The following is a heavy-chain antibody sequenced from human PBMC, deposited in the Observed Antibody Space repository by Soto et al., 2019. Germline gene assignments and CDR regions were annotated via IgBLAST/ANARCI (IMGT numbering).Heavy chain of an antibody. Sequence: GGSLRLSCAASGFTFSSYGMHWVRQAPGKGLEWVAVISYGGSNKYYADSVKGRFTISRDNSKNTLYLQMNSLRAEDTAVYYCAKESMGYFDWFPVGFDYWGQGTLVTVS. CDR2: ISYGGSNK. D-gene: IGHD3-9*01. CDR1: GFTFSSYG. J-gene: IGHJ4*02. V-gene: IGHV3-30*18. CDR3: AKESMGYFDWFPVGFDY.